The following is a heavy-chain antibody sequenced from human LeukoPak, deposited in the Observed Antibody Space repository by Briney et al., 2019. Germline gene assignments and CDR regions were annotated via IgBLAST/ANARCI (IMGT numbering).Heavy chain of an antibody. J-gene: IGHJ3*02. D-gene: IGHD3-22*01. Sequence: PGGSLRLSCAASGFTFSSYWMHWVRQAPGKGLVWVSRINSDGSSTSYADSVKGRFTISRDNAKNTLYLQMNSLRAEDAAVYYCARDHQGMIDHDDAFDIWGQGTMVTVSS. CDR1: GFTFSSYW. CDR3: ARDHQGMIDHDDAFDI. CDR2: INSDGSST. V-gene: IGHV3-74*01.